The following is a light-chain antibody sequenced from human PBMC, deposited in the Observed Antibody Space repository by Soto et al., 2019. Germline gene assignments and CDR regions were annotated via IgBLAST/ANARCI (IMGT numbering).Light chain of an antibody. J-gene: IGKJ1*01. V-gene: IGKV1-5*01. Sequence: DIQMTQSPSTLSASVGDTVTITCRASQRINNWLAWYQQKPGKAPKPLIYDASTLESGVPSRFSGSGSGTEFTLTISSLQPDDFATYYCQQYNNYWTFGQGTKVDIK. CDR3: QQYNNYWT. CDR2: DAS. CDR1: QRINNW.